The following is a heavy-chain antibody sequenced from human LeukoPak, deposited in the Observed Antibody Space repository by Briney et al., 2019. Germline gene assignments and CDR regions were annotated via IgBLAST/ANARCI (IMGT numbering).Heavy chain of an antibody. J-gene: IGHJ6*02. CDR2: INTNTGSP. Sequence: ASVKVSCKASGYTFSTYPMNWVRQAPGQGLEWMGWINTNTGSPTYAQGLTGRFVFSLDTSVSTAYLQISSLKAEDTAVYYCARSGVCSGGSCYYYGMDVWGQGTTVTVSS. CDR1: GYTFSTYP. CDR3: ARSGVCSGGSCYYYGMDV. V-gene: IGHV7-4-1*02. D-gene: IGHD2-15*01.